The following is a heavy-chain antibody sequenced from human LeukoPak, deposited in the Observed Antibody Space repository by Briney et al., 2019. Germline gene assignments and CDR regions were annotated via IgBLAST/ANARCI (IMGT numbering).Heavy chain of an antibody. V-gene: IGHV3-23*01. Sequence: AGGSLRLSCAASGFTFSSSAMSWVRQAPGKGLEWVSTISGSDSSTYYADSVKGRFTISRDNSKNTLYLQMKSLRAEDTAVYYCAKGGGYEAQYYYYYLDVWGKGTTVTISS. CDR1: GFTFSSSA. J-gene: IGHJ6*03. CDR2: ISGSDSST. CDR3: AKGGGYEAQYYYYYLDV. D-gene: IGHD5-12*01.